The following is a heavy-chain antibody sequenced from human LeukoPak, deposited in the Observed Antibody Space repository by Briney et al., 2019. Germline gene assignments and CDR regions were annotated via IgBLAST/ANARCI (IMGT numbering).Heavy chain of an antibody. J-gene: IGHJ4*02. D-gene: IGHD1/OR15-1a*01. Sequence: SVKVSCKASGYTFTNYGISWVRQAPGQGLEWMGGIIPIFGTANYAQKFQGRVTITADKSTGTAYMELSSLRSEDTAVYYCARDSGQQRWDYWGQGTLVTVSS. CDR2: IIPIFGTA. CDR3: ARDSGQQRWDY. V-gene: IGHV1-69*06. CDR1: GYTFTNYG.